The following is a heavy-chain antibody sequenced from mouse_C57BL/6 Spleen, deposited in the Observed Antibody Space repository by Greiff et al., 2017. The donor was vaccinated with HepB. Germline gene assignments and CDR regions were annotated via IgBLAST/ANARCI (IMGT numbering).Heavy chain of an antibody. D-gene: IGHD2-4*01. CDR3: ARGGLRQDFDV. CDR2: ISYDGSN. J-gene: IGHJ1*03. Sequence: ESGPGLVKPSQSLSLTCSVTGYSITSGYYWNWIRQFPGNKLEWMGYISYDGSNNYNPSLKNRISITRDTSKNQFFLKLNSVTTEDTATYYCARGGLRQDFDVWGTGTTVTVSS. CDR1: GYSITSGYY. V-gene: IGHV3-6*01.